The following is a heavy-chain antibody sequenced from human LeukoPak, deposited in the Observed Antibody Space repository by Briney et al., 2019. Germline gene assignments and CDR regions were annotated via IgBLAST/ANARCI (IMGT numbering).Heavy chain of an antibody. CDR3: AKVGGPTHYFDY. D-gene: IGHD3-10*01. Sequence: PGGSLRLSCAAAGFTFSKFAMHWVRQAPGKGLEWVAVVSYDGSYKYYADSVKGRFTISRDNSKNTLYLQMNSLRAEDTAVYYCAKVGGPTHYFDYWGQGTLVTVSS. CDR1: GFTFSKFA. V-gene: IGHV3-30*04. J-gene: IGHJ4*02. CDR2: VSYDGSYK.